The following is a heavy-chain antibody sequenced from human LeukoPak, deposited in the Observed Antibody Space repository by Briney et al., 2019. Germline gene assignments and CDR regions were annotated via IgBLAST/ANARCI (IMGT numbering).Heavy chain of an antibody. CDR1: GFTFTTYW. D-gene: IGHD3-16*02. Sequence: GGSLRLSCVGSGFTFTTYWMSWVRQAPGKGLEWVANIKQDGSEKYYVDSVKGRFTISRDNAKNSLYLQMNSLRAEDTAVYYCARDPGSAFGGVIVKVYYYMDVWGKGTTVTVSS. J-gene: IGHJ6*03. V-gene: IGHV3-7*01. CDR2: IKQDGSEK. CDR3: ARDPGSAFGGVIVKVYYYMDV.